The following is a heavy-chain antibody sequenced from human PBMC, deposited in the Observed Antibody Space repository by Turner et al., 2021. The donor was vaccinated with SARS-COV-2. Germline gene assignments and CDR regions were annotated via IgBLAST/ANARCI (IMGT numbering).Heavy chain of an antibody. Sequence: QVQLVESGGGVVQPGRSLRLSCAASGFTFSSYGMHWVRQAPGKGLEWVAVIWYDGSNKYYADSVKGRFTISRDNSKNTLYLQMNSLRAKDTAVYYCARDLFQDYGSGSYRLDYWGQGTLVTVSS. CDR2: IWYDGSNK. D-gene: IGHD3-10*01. V-gene: IGHV3-33*01. CDR3: ARDLFQDYGSGSYRLDY. CDR1: GFTFSSYG. J-gene: IGHJ4*02.